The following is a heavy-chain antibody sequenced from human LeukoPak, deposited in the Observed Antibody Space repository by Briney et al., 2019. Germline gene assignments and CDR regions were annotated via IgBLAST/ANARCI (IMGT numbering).Heavy chain of an antibody. V-gene: IGHV3-30-3*01. D-gene: IGHD1-26*01. CDR2: ISYDGSNK. Sequence: GGSLRLSCAASGFTFSSYAMHWVRQAPGKGLEWVAVISYDGSNKYYAGSVKGRFTISRDNSKNTLYLQMNSLRAEDTAVYYCAKAMEWELPFDYWGQGTLVTVSS. J-gene: IGHJ4*02. CDR1: GFTFSSYA. CDR3: AKAMEWELPFDY.